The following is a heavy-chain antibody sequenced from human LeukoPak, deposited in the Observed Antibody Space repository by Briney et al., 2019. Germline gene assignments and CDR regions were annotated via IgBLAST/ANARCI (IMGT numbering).Heavy chain of an antibody. CDR1: GFTVSDNY. CDR3: ARDPGYSYGFDY. V-gene: IGHV3-66*01. Sequence: GGSLRLSCAASGFTVSDNYMSWVRQAPGKGLEWVSVIYSGGSTNYADSVKGRFTISRDNSKNTLYLQMNSLRADDTAVYYCARDPGYSYGFDYWGQGTLVTVSS. D-gene: IGHD5-18*01. J-gene: IGHJ4*02. CDR2: IYSGGST.